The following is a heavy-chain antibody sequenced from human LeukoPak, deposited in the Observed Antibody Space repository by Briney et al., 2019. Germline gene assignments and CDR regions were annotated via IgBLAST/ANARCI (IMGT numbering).Heavy chain of an antibody. Sequence: ASVKVSCKASGYTFTGYYMHWVRQAPGQGLERMGWINPNSGGTNYAQKFQGRVTMTRDTSISTAYMELSRLRSDDTAVYYCARAVDDYSNHWFDPWGQGTLVTVSS. CDR2: INPNSGGT. V-gene: IGHV1-2*02. D-gene: IGHD4-11*01. CDR1: GYTFTGYY. J-gene: IGHJ5*02. CDR3: ARAVDDYSNHWFDP.